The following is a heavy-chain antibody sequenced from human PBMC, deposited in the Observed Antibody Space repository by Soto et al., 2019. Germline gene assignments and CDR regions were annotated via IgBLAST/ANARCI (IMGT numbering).Heavy chain of an antibody. CDR3: ARDNGRRYYDCGSGPTDGMDV. CDR2: IYSGGST. J-gene: IGHJ6*02. V-gene: IGHV3-53*01. CDR1: GFTFSINY. Sequence: LRLSCAASGFTFSINYMSWVRQAPGEGLEWEAVIYSGGSTYYTDSVKGTFTISRDNIKIKLSLKLYSLIAEDTAVDYCARDNGRRYYDCGSGPTDGMDVWGQGTTVTVSS. D-gene: IGHD3-3*01.